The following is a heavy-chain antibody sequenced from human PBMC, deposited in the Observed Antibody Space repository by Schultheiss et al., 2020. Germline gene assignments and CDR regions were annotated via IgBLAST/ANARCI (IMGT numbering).Heavy chain of an antibody. Sequence: SLRLSCTASGYTFTSYSIGWVRQMPGKGLEWMWIICPSDSDTYYRPSFKGQFTISTDKSHSTAYLQWNSLKASDTAMYYCARQFADCEKFLFNRWGQGTLVTVSS. J-gene: IGHJ5*02. CDR1: GYTFTSYS. CDR2: ICPSDSDT. D-gene: IGHD3-10*01. V-gene: IGHV5-51*01. CDR3: ARQFADCEKFLFNR.